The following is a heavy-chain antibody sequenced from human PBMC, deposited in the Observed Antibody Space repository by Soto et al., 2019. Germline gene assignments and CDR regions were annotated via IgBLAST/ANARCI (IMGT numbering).Heavy chain of an antibody. CDR2: IRYNGGST. CDR3: ASLDGVDF. CDR1: GFTFSNYA. J-gene: IGHJ4*02. V-gene: IGHV3-64*01. D-gene: IGHD3-3*01. Sequence: PGGSLRLSCAASGFTFSNYAMHWVRQAPGKGLEYVSGIRYNGGSTYYAKSVKGRFTISRDNSKNTLYLQMGSLRAEDTAVYYCASLDGVDFWGQGTLVTVSS.